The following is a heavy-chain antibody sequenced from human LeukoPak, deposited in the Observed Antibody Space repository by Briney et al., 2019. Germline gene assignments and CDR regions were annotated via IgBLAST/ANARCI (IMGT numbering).Heavy chain of an antibody. V-gene: IGHV4-34*01. CDR1: GGSFSGYY. CDR2: INHSGST. CDR3: ARLKAAGTSRAFDI. J-gene: IGHJ3*02. Sequence: SETLSLTCAVYGGSFSGYYWSWIRQPPGKGLEWIGEINHSGSTNYNPSLKSRVTISVDTSKNQFSLKLSSVTAADTAVYYCARLKAAGTSRAFDIWGQGTMVTVSS. D-gene: IGHD6-13*01.